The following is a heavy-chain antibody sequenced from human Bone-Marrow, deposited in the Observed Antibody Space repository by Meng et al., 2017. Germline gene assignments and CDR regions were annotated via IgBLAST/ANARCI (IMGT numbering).Heavy chain of an antibody. J-gene: IGHJ4*02. CDR2: INYSGRT. CDR1: GGSISNTTYY. Sequence: QLQDQESGPGLVKPSETLSLTCSVSGGSISNTTYYWDWIRQPPGKGLEWIGSINYSGRTYHNPSLKSRLTISVDTSKNHLSLKLSSVTAADTAVYYCARREWLERFHFDFWGQGTLVTVSS. V-gene: IGHV4-39*02. CDR3: ARREWLERFHFDF. D-gene: IGHD6-19*01.